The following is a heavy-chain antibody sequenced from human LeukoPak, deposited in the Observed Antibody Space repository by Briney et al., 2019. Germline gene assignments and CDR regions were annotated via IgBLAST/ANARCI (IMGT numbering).Heavy chain of an antibody. CDR1: GGSVNSGSYY. D-gene: IGHD6-13*01. J-gene: IGHJ6*02. Sequence: SETLSLTCTVSGGSVNSGSYYWSWIRQPPGKGLEWIGYIYYSGSTNYNPSLKSRVTISVDTSKNQFSLKLSSVTAADTAVYYCARVPLVAAAGFYYYGMDVWGQGTTVTVSS. CDR3: ARVPLVAAAGFYYYGMDV. CDR2: IYYSGST. V-gene: IGHV4-61*01.